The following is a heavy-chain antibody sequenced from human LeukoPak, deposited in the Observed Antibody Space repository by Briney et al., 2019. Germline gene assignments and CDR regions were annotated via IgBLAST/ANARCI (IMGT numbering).Heavy chain of an antibody. CDR1: GFTFSSYS. V-gene: IGHV3-21*01. J-gene: IGHJ4*02. D-gene: IGHD5-12*01. CDR2: ISSSSSYI. CDR3: ARGGDISYYFDY. Sequence: GGSLRLSCVASGFTFSSYSMNWVRQAPGKGLEWVSSISSSSSYIYYADSVKGRFTISRDNAKNSLYLQMNSLRAEDTAVYYCARGGDISYYFDYWGQGTLVTVSS.